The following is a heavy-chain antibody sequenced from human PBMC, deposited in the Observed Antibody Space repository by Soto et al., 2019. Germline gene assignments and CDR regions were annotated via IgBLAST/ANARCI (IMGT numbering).Heavy chain of an antibody. D-gene: IGHD6-6*01. V-gene: IGHV5-51*01. CDR1: GYSFTSYW. CDR2: IYPGDSDT. CDR3: ARLIAARPDYYYGMDV. Sequence: PGESLKISCKGSGYSFTSYWIGWVRQMPGKGLEWMGIIYPGDSDTRYSPSFQGQVTISADKSISTAYLQWSSLKASDTAMYYCARLIAARPDYYYGMDVWGQGTTVTVSS. J-gene: IGHJ6*02.